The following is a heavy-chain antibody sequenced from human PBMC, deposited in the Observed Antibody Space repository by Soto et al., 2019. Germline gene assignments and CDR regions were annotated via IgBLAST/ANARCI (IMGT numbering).Heavy chain of an antibody. Sequence: QVQLVQSGAEVKKPGSSVKVSCKASRGTFSSYTISWVRQAPGQGLEWMGRIIPILGIANYAQKFQGRVTITADKSTSTAYMELSSLRSEDTAVYYCARVVVPAALDYWGQGTLVTVSS. CDR2: IIPILGIA. V-gene: IGHV1-69*02. CDR1: RGTFSSYT. J-gene: IGHJ4*02. CDR3: ARVVVPAALDY. D-gene: IGHD2-2*01.